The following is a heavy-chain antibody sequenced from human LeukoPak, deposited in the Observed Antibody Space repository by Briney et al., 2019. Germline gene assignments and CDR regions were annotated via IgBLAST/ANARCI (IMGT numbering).Heavy chain of an antibody. D-gene: IGHD2-21*02. CDR3: ARDHYHKIHSVMVTAPDC. CDR1: GYTFTSYY. V-gene: IGHV1-46*01. CDR2: INPTGGST. Sequence: ASVKVSCKASGYTFTSYYMHWVRQAPGEGLEWMGIINPTGGSTSYAQKFQGRVTMTRDTSPSTVYMELSSLRSEDTAVYYCARDHYHKIHSVMVTAPDCWGQGTLVIVSS. J-gene: IGHJ4*02.